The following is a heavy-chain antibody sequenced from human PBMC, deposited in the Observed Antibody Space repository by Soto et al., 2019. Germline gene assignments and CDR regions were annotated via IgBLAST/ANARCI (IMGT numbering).Heavy chain of an antibody. Sequence: QVQLVQSGAEVKKPGSSVKVSCKASGGTFSSYAISWVRQAPGQGLGWMGGIIPIFGTANYAQKFQGSVTITADESTSTAYMELSSLRSEDTAVYFCAREYNWNDVRYGMDVWGQGTTVTVSS. CDR1: GGTFSSYA. V-gene: IGHV1-69*01. CDR3: AREYNWNDVRYGMDV. D-gene: IGHD1-20*01. CDR2: IIPIFGTA. J-gene: IGHJ6*02.